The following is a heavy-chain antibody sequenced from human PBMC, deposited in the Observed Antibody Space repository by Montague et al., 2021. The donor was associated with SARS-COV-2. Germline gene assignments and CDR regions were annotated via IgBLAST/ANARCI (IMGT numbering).Heavy chain of an antibody. V-gene: IGHV4-39*01. CDR1: GGSISSSSYY. D-gene: IGHD3-9*01. J-gene: IGHJ3*02. CDR3: ATYYDILTGYYIDAFDI. Sequence: SETLSLTCTVSGGSISSSSYYWGWIRQPPGKGLEWIGSIYYSGSTYYNPSLKSRDTISVDTSKNQFSLKLSSVTAADTAVYYCATYYDILTGYYIDAFDIWGQGTMATVSS. CDR2: IYYSGST.